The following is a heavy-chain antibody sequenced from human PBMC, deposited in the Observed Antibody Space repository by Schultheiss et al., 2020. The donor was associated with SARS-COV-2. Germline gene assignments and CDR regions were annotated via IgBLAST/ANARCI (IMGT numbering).Heavy chain of an antibody. CDR2: INHSGST. CDR3: ARGDYGSGSYYFDY. V-gene: IGHV4-59*12. D-gene: IGHD3-10*01. J-gene: IGHJ4*02. CDR1: GGSISSYY. Sequence: SETLSLTCTVSGGSISSYYWSWIRQPPGKGLEWIGEINHSGSTNYNPSLKSRVTISVDKSKNQFSLKLSSVTAADTAVYYCARGDYGSGSYYFDYWGQGTLVTVSS.